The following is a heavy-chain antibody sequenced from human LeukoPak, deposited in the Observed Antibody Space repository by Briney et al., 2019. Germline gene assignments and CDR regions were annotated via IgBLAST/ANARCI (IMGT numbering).Heavy chain of an antibody. CDR2: ISSNGGST. CDR3: VKAKWTYSSSWPTPGRSDY. Sequence: GGSLRLSCSASGFTFSSYAMHWVRQAPGKVLEYVSAISSNGGSTYYADSVKGRLTISRDNSKNTLYLQMSSLRAEDTAVYYCVKAKWTYSSSWPTPGRSDYWGQGTLVTVSS. CDR1: GFTFSSYA. V-gene: IGHV3-64D*09. J-gene: IGHJ4*02. D-gene: IGHD6-13*01.